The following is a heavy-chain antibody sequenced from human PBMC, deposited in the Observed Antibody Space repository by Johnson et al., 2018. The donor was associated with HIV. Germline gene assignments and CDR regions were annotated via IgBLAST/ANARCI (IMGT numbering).Heavy chain of an antibody. V-gene: IGHV3-53*01. Sequence: VQLVESGGALIQPGGSLRLSCAASGFTVSSTYMSWVRQAPGKGLEWLSVLYSDGRTYYADSVKGRFTISRDGSKNTLYLQMNSLRAEDTALYYCARDHLTGNYAFDIWGQGTMVTVSS. D-gene: IGHD7-27*01. CDR3: ARDHLTGNYAFDI. CDR2: LYSDGRT. J-gene: IGHJ3*02. CDR1: GFTVSSTY.